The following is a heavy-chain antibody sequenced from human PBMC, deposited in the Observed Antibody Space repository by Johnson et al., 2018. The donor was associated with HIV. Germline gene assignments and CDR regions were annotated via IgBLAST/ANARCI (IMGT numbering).Heavy chain of an antibody. Sequence: QVQLVESGVGVVQPGRSLRLSCAASGFTFSSYAMHWVRQAPGKGLEWVAVISYDGSNKYYADSVKGRFTISRDNSKTTLFLHINSLRAEDTAVYYCARDRRSSFDIWGQGTMVAVSS. D-gene: IGHD6-6*01. CDR1: GFTFSSYA. CDR3: ARDRRSSFDI. J-gene: IGHJ3*02. V-gene: IGHV3-30*04. CDR2: ISYDGSNK.